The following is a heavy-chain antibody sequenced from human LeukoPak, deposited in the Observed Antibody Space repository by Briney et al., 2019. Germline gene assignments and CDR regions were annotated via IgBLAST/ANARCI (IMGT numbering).Heavy chain of an antibody. D-gene: IGHD6-19*01. CDR3: AKESEDIAVAGTGYDY. CDR1: GFTFDDYA. V-gene: IGHV3-43D*03. J-gene: IGHJ4*02. Sequence: PGGSLRLSCAASGFTFDDYAMHWVRQAPGKGLEWVSLISWDGGSTYYADSVKGRFTISRDNSKNSLYLQMNSLRAEDTALYYCAKESEDIAVAGTGYDYWGQGTLVTVSS. CDR2: ISWDGGST.